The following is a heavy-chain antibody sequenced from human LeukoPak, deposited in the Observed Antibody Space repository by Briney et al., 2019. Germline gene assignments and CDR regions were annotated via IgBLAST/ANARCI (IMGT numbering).Heavy chain of an antibody. J-gene: IGHJ4*02. CDR2: ISSRSDYI. V-gene: IGHV3-21*01. CDR1: GFTFSTYD. D-gene: IGHD3-22*01. CDR3: AREYYYDSSGYYFDY. Sequence: GGSLRLSCAASGFTFSTYDMNWVRQAPGKGLEWLSAISSRSDYIYYADSVKGRFTISRDNAKNSLYLQMNSLRAEDTAVYYCAREYYYDSSGYYFDYWGQGTLVTVSS.